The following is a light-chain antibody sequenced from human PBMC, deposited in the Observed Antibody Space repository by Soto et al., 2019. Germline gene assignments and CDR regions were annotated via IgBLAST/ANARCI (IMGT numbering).Light chain of an antibody. CDR1: QDLERW. J-gene: IGKJ4*01. Sequence: DIQMTQSPSSLSASVGDRVTITCRASQDLERWLAWYQQKPGEAPKVLIYAASNLRSGVPSRFSGSGSGADFSLTISSLQPEDVATYYCKQSRSFPLTFGGGTKVEIK. CDR3: KQSRSFPLT. CDR2: AAS. V-gene: IGKV1-12*01.